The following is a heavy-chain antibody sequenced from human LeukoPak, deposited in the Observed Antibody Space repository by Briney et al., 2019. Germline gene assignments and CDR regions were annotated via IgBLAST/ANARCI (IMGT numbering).Heavy chain of an antibody. D-gene: IGHD6-19*01. CDR1: GGSISSHY. Sequence: MASETLSLTCTVSGGSISSHYWSWIRQPPGKGLEWIGYIYYSGSTNYNPSLKSRVTISVDTSKNQFSLKLSSVTAADTAVYYCARVKNSGYSSGWPYYFDYWGQGTLVTVSS. CDR2: IYYSGST. V-gene: IGHV4-59*11. J-gene: IGHJ4*02. CDR3: ARVKNSGYSSGWPYYFDY.